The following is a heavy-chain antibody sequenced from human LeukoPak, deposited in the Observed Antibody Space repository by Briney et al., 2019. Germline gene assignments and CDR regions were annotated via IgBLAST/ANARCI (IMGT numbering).Heavy chain of an antibody. J-gene: IGHJ4*02. CDR3: AREERAETDTLLIFVDR. D-gene: IGHD1-1*01. CDR1: GFSFSTSS. CDR2: IGGSGDDT. Sequence: GGSLRLSCVASGFSFSTSSMCWVRQTPEKGLEWVSAIGGSGDDTFYAASVKGRFTISRDNSKNTLSLQMKSLRPEDMGIYYCAREERAETDTLLIFVDRWGQGTLVTISS. V-gene: IGHV3-23*01.